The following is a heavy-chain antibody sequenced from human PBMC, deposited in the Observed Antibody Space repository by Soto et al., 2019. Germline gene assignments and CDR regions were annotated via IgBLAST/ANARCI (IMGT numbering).Heavy chain of an antibody. Sequence: SVTVSCKPSVCTFSNYAIIWVRQAPGQGLEWMGGIIPIFGTANYAQKFQGRVTITADESTSTASMELSSLRSEDTAVYYCARWGYSYGEYYLDYWGQGTLVTVSS. CDR1: VCTFSNYA. D-gene: IGHD5-18*01. CDR3: ARWGYSYGEYYLDY. J-gene: IGHJ4*02. V-gene: IGHV1-69*13. CDR2: IIPIFGTA.